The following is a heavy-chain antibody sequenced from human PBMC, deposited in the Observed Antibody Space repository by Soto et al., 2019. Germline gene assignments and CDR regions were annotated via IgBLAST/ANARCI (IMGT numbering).Heavy chain of an antibody. J-gene: IGHJ5*02. Sequence: QVQLQESGPGLVKPSQTLSLTCTVSGGSISSGGYYWSWIRQHPGKGLEWIGYIYYSGSTYYNPSLKSRVTISVDTSKNQFSLKLSSVTAADTAVYYCARDKWSHYYGSGVPYNWFDPWGQGTLVTVSS. CDR3: ARDKWSHYYGSGVPYNWFDP. CDR2: IYYSGST. CDR1: GGSISSGGYY. V-gene: IGHV4-31*03. D-gene: IGHD3-10*01.